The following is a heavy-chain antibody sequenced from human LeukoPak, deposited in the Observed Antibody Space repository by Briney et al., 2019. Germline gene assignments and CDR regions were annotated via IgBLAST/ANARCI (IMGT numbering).Heavy chain of an antibody. CDR2: IYTSGST. J-gene: IGHJ6*03. Sequence: SETLSLTCTVSGGSISSYYWSWIRQPAGKGLEWIGRIYTSGSTNYNPSLKSRVTMSVDTSKNQFSLKLSSGTAADTAVYYCARVVTISYYYYMDVWGKGTTVTISS. CDR3: ARVVTISYYYYMDV. V-gene: IGHV4-4*07. D-gene: IGHD3-10*01. CDR1: GGSISSYY.